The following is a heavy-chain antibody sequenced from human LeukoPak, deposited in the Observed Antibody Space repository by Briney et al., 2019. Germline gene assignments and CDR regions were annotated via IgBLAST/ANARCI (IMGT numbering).Heavy chain of an antibody. J-gene: IGHJ5*02. D-gene: IGHD1-26*01. CDR3: ARHARYSGSPEIDP. Sequence: PSETLSLTCTVSGGSISSGGYYWSWIRQHPGKGLEWIGYIYYSGSTYYNPSLKSRVTISVDTSKNQFSLKLSSVTAADTAVYYCARHARYSGSPEIDPWGQGTLVTVSS. CDR2: IYYSGST. V-gene: IGHV4-39*01. CDR1: GGSISSGGYY.